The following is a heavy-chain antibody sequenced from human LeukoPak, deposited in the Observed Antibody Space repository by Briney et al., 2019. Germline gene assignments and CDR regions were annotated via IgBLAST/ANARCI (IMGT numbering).Heavy chain of an antibody. CDR3: ARDSSSPLDAFDI. CDR1: GYSISSGYY. CDR2: IYHSGST. J-gene: IGHJ3*02. Sequence: SETLSLTCTVSGYSISSGYYWGWIRQPPGKGLEWIGSIYHSGSTYYNPSLKSRVTISVDTSKNQFSLKLSSVTAADTAVYYCARDSSSPLDAFDIWGQGTMVTVSS. V-gene: IGHV4-38-2*02. D-gene: IGHD6-13*01.